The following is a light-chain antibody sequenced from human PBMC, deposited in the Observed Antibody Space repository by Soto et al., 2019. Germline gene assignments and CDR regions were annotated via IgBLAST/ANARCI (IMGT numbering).Light chain of an antibody. V-gene: IGKV1-6*01. CDR2: AAS. Sequence: IPLTQSASSLSASVGRRVPIICRASQDIRKDLGWDQQKPGKAPKLRIYAASNLESGVPSRFSGSGSGTDFTLTISSLQPEDFATYYCLQDYNNPWTFGQGTKVDIK. CDR1: QDIRKD. J-gene: IGKJ1*01. CDR3: LQDYNNPWT.